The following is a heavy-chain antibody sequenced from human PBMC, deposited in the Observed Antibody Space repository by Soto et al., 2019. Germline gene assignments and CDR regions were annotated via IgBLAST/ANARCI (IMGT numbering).Heavy chain of an antibody. Sequence: SETLSLTCTVSGGSISSSSYYWGWIRQPPGKGLEWIGSIFYSGSTYYNPSLKSRVTISVDTSKNQFSLKLSSVTAADTAVYYCARPDSGSFCGGDCYLYSWFDSWGQGATVTVSS. V-gene: IGHV4-39*01. CDR3: ARPDSGSFCGGDCYLYSWFDS. D-gene: IGHD2-21*02. J-gene: IGHJ5*01. CDR1: GGSISSSSYY. CDR2: IFYSGST.